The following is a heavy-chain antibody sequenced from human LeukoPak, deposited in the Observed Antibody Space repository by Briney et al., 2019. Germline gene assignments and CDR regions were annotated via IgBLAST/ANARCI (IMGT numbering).Heavy chain of an antibody. Sequence: GESLKISCKGSGYSFTSYWIGWVRQMPGKGLEWMGIIYPGDSDTRYSPSFQGQVTVSADKSISTAYLQWSSLKAPDTAMYYCARQDTAMVLDAFDIWGQGTMVTVSS. V-gene: IGHV5-51*01. CDR2: IYPGDSDT. CDR3: ARQDTAMVLDAFDI. J-gene: IGHJ3*02. CDR1: GYSFTSYW. D-gene: IGHD5-18*01.